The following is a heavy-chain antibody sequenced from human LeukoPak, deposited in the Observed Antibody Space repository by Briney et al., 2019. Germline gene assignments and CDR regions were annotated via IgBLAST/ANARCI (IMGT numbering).Heavy chain of an antibody. CDR2: ISSSGSTI. CDR1: GFTFSSYE. D-gene: IGHD2-2*01. CDR3: ARSLSNRLLSQYNWFDA. J-gene: IGHJ5*02. V-gene: IGHV3-48*03. Sequence: GGSLRLSCAASGFTFSSYEMNWVRQAPGKGLEWVSYISSSGSTIYYADSVKGRFTISRDNAKNSLYLQMNSLRAEDTAVYYCARSLSNRLLSQYNWFDAWGQGTLVTVSS.